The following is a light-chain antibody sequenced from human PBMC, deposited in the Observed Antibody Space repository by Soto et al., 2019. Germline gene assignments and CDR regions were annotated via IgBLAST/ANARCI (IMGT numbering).Light chain of an antibody. CDR1: QSVSSY. J-gene: IGKJ2*01. CDR3: QQRSNWPPT. CDR2: DAS. V-gene: IGKV3-11*01. Sequence: EIVLTQSPATLSLSPGERATLSCRASQSVSSYLAWYQQKPGQAPRLLIYDASNRATGIPVRFSGSGSGTDFTLTISSLEPKDFAVYYCQQRSNWPPTFGQGTKLEIK.